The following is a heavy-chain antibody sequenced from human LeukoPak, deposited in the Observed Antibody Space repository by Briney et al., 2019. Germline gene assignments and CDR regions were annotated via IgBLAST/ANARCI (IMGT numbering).Heavy chain of an antibody. CDR2: INPSGGST. CDR3: AREGITGTTYFDY. V-gene: IGHV1-46*01. D-gene: IGHD1-7*01. J-gene: IGHJ4*02. Sequence: GIINPSGGSTSYAQKFQGRVTMTRDTSTSAVYMELSSLRSEDTAVYYCAREGITGTTYFDYWGQGTLVTVSS.